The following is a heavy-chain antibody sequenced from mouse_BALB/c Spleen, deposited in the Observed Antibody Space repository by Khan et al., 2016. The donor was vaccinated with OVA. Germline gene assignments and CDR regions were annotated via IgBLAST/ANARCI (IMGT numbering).Heavy chain of an antibody. J-gene: IGHJ4*01. V-gene: IGHV3-1*02. CDR3: ARDGNYMDY. CDR2: IYYSGSI. D-gene: IGHD2-1*01. Sequence: EVELVESGPDLVKPSQSLSLTCTVTGYSITSGYSWHWIRQFPGNKLEWMGYIYYSGSIKYNPYFKSRISIARDTSKNQFFLKLNSVTTEDTATXYCARDGNYMDYWGQGTSVTVSS. CDR1: GYSITSGYS.